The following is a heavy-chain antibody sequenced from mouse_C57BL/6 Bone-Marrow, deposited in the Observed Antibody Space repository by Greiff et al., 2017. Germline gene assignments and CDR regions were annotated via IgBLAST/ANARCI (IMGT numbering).Heavy chain of an antibody. Sequence: VQLQQSGAELARPGASVKLSCKASGYTFTSYGISWVKQRPGQGLEWIGEIYPRSGNTYYNEKFKGKATLTADKSSSTAYMELRSLASEDSAVYFCARYGCDGFAYWGQGTLVTVSA. CDR3: ARYGCDGFAY. J-gene: IGHJ3*01. V-gene: IGHV1-81*01. CDR2: IYPRSGNT. CDR1: GYTFTSYG. D-gene: IGHD2-2*01.